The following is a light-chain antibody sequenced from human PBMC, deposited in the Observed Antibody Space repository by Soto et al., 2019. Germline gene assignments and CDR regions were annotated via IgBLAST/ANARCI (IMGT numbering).Light chain of an antibody. V-gene: IGLV2-14*01. Sequence: QSALTQPASVSGSPGQSTTISCTGTSSDVGGYTYVSWYQQHPGKAPKLMIYDVSNRPSGVSNRFSGSKSGNTAALTISGRQAEDDADYCGNPYTSIRTRVFGGGTQLTVL. CDR3: NPYTSIRTRV. CDR1: SSDVGGYTY. J-gene: IGLJ2*01. CDR2: DVS.